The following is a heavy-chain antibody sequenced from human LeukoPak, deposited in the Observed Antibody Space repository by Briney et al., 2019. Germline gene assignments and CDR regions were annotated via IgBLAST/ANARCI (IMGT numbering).Heavy chain of an antibody. Sequence: SQTLSLTCTVSGGSISSGDYYWSWIRQPPGKGLEWIGYIYYSGSTYYNPSLKSRVTISVDTSKNQFSLKLSSVTAADTAVYYCARSSLGVVAMNPLVWGQGTLVTVSS. J-gene: IGHJ4*02. D-gene: IGHD2-15*01. CDR2: IYYSGST. V-gene: IGHV4-30-4*01. CDR1: GGSISSGDYY. CDR3: ARSSLGVVAMNPLV.